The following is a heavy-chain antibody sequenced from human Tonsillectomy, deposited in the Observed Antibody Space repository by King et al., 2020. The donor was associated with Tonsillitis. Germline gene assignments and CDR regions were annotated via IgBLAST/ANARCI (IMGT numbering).Heavy chain of an antibody. CDR2: ISSNGGRP. Sequence: DVQLVESGGGLVQPGGSLRLSCSASGFTFNTYAMYWVRQAPGKGLEYVALISSNGGRPYYADSVKGRFTISRDTSKNTVYLQMSSLRAEDTSVYYCVQDYYDTSGYQYDAFDIWGQGTMVTVSS. CDR3: VQDYYDTSGYQYDAFDI. V-gene: IGHV3-64D*06. CDR1: GFTFNTYA. J-gene: IGHJ3*02. D-gene: IGHD3-22*01.